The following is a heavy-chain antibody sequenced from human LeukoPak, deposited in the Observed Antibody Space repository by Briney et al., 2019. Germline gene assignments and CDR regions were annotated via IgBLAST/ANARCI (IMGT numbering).Heavy chain of an antibody. Sequence: GGSLRLSCAASGFTFSSYAMSWVRQAPGKGLEWVSAISGSGGSTYHADSVKGRFTISRDNSKNTLYLQMNSLRAEDTAVYYCAKNLDSSGYYLFDYWGQGTLVTVSS. CDR1: GFTFSSYA. D-gene: IGHD3-22*01. CDR3: AKNLDSSGYYLFDY. CDR2: ISGSGGST. V-gene: IGHV3-23*01. J-gene: IGHJ4*02.